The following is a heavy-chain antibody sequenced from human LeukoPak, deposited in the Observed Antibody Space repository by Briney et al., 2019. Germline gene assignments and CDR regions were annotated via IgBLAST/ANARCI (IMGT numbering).Heavy chain of an antibody. CDR3: ARPNGDYYNWFDP. Sequence: ASVKVSCKASGYTFTGYYMHWVRQAPGQGLEWMGWINPNSGGTNYAQKFQDRVTFTRDTSISTAYMELTDLRSDGTAVYYCARPNGDYYNWFDPWGQGTLVTVSS. D-gene: IGHD4-17*01. CDR2: INPNSGGT. V-gene: IGHV1-2*02. CDR1: GYTFTGYY. J-gene: IGHJ5*02.